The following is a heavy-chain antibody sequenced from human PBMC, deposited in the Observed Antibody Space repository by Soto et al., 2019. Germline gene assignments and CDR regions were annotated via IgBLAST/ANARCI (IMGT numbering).Heavy chain of an antibody. CDR1: GGSYSGYR. V-gene: IGHV4-34*01. CDR3: ARAGGYYFDY. D-gene: IGHD3-16*01. J-gene: IGHJ4*02. Sequence: PSRSLPNTCAVYGGSYSGYRWSWIRQSPGKGLEWIGEINHSGSTNYNPSLMSRVTISVDTSKNQFSLKLSSVTAADTAVYYGARAGGYYFDYWGQGTLVTVSS. CDR2: INHSGST.